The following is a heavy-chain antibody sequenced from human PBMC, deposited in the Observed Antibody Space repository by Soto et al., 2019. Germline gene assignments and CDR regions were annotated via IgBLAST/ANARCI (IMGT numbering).Heavy chain of an antibody. Sequence: QITLKESGPPLVKPTQTLTLTCNFSGFSLSTHGVGVGWIRQPPGKAPEWLALIYWDDDKRYSASLKSRLNITKDTSKNQVVLTLTNMDPMDTATYFCAHRPSHFSPHGFDIWGQGTMVTVSS. CDR1: GFSLSTHGVG. J-gene: IGHJ3*02. D-gene: IGHD6-6*01. V-gene: IGHV2-5*02. CDR2: IYWDDDK. CDR3: AHRPSHFSPHGFDI.